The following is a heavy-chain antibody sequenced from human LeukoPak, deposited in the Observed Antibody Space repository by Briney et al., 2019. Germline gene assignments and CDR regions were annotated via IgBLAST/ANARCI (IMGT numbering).Heavy chain of an antibody. CDR3: ARVSNYYDSSGYNYYFDY. J-gene: IGHJ4*02. D-gene: IGHD3-22*01. CDR2: IYSGGST. Sequence: QPGRSLRLSCAASGFTFSTYGMHWVRQTPGKGLEWVSVIYSGGSTYYADSVKGRFTISRDNSKNTLYLQMNSLRAEDTAVYYCARVSNYYDSSGYNYYFDYWGQGTLVTVSS. V-gene: IGHV3-NL1*01. CDR1: GFTFSTYG.